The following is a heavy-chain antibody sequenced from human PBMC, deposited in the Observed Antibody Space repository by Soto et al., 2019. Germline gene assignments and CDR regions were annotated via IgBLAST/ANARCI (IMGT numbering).Heavy chain of an antibody. D-gene: IGHD4-17*01. J-gene: IGHJ1*01. V-gene: IGHV3-48*01. CDR2: ISSSSTI. CDR1: GFTFSSYS. Sequence: GGSLRLSCAASGFTFSSYSMNWVRQAPGKGLEWVSYISSSSTIYYADSVKGRFTISRDNAKNSLYLQMNSLRAEDTAVYYCARAPIWTTVTPMAGSEYFHHWGQGTLFTSPQ. CDR3: ARAPIWTTVTPMAGSEYFHH.